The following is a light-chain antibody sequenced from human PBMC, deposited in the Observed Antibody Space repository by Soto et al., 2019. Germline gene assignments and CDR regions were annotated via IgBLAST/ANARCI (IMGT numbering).Light chain of an antibody. Sequence: NQMTQSPSSLSASVGDSVTITCRASLGIGKFLAWYQQRPGKVPKLLIYGASTLQSGVPSRFSGRGSVRDFTLTISSRQPEDVATYYCQKYNSFPLTFGQGTKVELK. V-gene: IGKV1-27*01. J-gene: IGKJ1*01. CDR2: GAS. CDR1: LGIGKF. CDR3: QKYNSFPLT.